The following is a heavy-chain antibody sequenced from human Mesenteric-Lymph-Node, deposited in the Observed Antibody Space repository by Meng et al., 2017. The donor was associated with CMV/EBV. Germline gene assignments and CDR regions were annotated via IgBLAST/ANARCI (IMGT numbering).Heavy chain of an antibody. CDR1: GGFMTNFY. J-gene: IGHJ4*02. D-gene: IGHD3-22*01. V-gene: IGHV4-59*01. CDR3: ARVKRGEFFDTSCYYSEGSSFLDN. CDR2: ISHTGNT. Sequence: SETLSLTCNVFGGFMTNFYWSWIRQSPGKGLDWIGYISHTGNTNYNPSLESRVTISIERSRNKFFMKMKSMTAADTAVYYCARVKRGEFFDTSCYYSEGSSFLDNWGQGILVTVSS.